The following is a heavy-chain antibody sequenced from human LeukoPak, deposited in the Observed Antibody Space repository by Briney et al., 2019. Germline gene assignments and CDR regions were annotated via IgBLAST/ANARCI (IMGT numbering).Heavy chain of an antibody. Sequence: GGSLRLSCAASGFTFDDYAMHWVRQTPGKGLEWVSGISWNSGSIGYADSVKGRFTISRDNAKNTLYLQMNTLRVEDTAVYYCTRDLMDYDVSTGLHHYYMDVWGQGTTVTVSS. CDR2: ISWNSGSI. V-gene: IGHV3-9*01. CDR1: GFTFDDYA. CDR3: TRDLMDYDVSTGLHHYYMDV. D-gene: IGHD3-9*01. J-gene: IGHJ6*02.